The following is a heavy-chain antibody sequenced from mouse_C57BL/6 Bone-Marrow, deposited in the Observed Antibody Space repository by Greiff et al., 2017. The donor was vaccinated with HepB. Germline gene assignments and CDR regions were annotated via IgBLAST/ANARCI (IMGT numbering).Heavy chain of an antibody. J-gene: IGHJ2*01. CDR3: TRRNYEDY. V-gene: IGHV1-15*01. CDR2: IDPETGGT. CDR1: GYTFTDYE. Sequence: VQLVESGAELVRPGASVTLSCKASGYTFTDYEMHWVKQTPVHGLEWIGAIDPETGGTAYNQKFKGKAILTADKSSSTAYMELRSLTSEDSAVYYCTRRNYEDYWGQGTTLTVSS. D-gene: IGHD2-4*01.